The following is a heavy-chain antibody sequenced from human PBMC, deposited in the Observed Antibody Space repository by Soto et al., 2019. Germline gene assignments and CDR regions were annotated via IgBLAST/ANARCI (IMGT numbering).Heavy chain of an antibody. Sequence: GASVKVCCKASGYTFASYARQWVRQAPGQRLEWMGWINPVIGTANYSQKFQGRVTITADESTSTAYMELSSLRSEDTAVYYCASVLELHYYYGMDVWGQGTTVTVSS. V-gene: IGHV1-3*01. J-gene: IGHJ6*02. CDR3: ASVLELHYYYGMDV. CDR1: GYTFASYA. D-gene: IGHD1-7*01. CDR2: INPVIGTA.